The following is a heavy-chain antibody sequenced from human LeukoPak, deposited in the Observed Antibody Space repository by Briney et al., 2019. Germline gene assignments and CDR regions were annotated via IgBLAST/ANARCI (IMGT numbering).Heavy chain of an antibody. CDR2: ITNDESST. CDR1: GLTFSSHW. Sequence: PGGSLRLSCAASGLTFSSHWMHWVRQAPGKGLVWVSRITNDESSTTYADSVKGRFTISRDNAKNMSYLQVNSLRAEDTAVYYCAREVGGYDFWSGYLLSGYYFDYWGQGTLVTVSS. D-gene: IGHD3-3*01. V-gene: IGHV3-74*01. CDR3: AREVGGYDFWSGYLLSGYYFDY. J-gene: IGHJ4*02.